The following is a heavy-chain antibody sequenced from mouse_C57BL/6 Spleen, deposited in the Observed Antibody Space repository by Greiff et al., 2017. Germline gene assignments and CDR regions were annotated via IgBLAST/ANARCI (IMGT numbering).Heavy chain of an antibody. CDR2: IDPEDGET. J-gene: IGHJ4*01. CDR3: ARVYENAMDY. CDR1: GFNIKDYY. V-gene: IGHV14-2*01. D-gene: IGHD2-12*01. Sequence: EVQLQQSGAELVKPGASVKLSCTASGFNIKDYYMHWVKQRTEQGLEWIGRIDPEDGETKYAQKFQGKATITADTSSNTAYLQLSSLTSEDTAVYYCARVYENAMDYWGQGTSVTVSS.